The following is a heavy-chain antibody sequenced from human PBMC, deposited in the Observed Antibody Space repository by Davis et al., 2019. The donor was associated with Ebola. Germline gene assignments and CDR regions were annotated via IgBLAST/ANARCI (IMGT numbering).Heavy chain of an antibody. V-gene: IGHV4-34*01. D-gene: IGHD6-13*01. CDR2: INHSGST. CDR3: ARPSGYSSSWYWFDP. Sequence: GSLRLSCAVYGGSFSGYYWSWIRQPPGKGLEWIGEINHSGSTNYNPSLKSRVTISVDTSKNQFSLKLSSVTAADTAVYYCARPSGYSSSWYWFDPWGQGTLVTVSS. J-gene: IGHJ5*02. CDR1: GGSFSGYY.